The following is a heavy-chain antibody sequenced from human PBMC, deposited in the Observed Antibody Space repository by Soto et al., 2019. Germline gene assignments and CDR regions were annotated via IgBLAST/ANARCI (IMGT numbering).Heavy chain of an antibody. J-gene: IGHJ3*01. CDR2: ISSSGSTI. V-gene: IGHV3-48*03. CDR3: ARDFCRGISF. D-gene: IGHD2-15*01. Sequence: EVQLVESGGGLVQPGGSLRLSCVASGFTFNNYEMNWVRQAPGKGLEWLSYISSSGSTIYYADSVKGRFTISRDNANNSLYLQMNSLRAEDTAIYYCARDFCRGISFWGQGTMVTVSS. CDR1: GFTFNNYE.